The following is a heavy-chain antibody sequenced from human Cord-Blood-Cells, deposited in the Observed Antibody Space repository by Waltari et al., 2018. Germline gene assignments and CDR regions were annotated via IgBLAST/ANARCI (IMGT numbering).Heavy chain of an antibody. CDR1: GGSFSGYY. CDR2: INHSGST. CDR3: ARITNWGYIDY. V-gene: IGHV4-34*01. Sequence: QVQLQQWGAGLLKPSETLSLTCAVYGGSFSGYYCSWTRQPPGKGLEWIGEINHSGSTNYNPSLKSRVTISVDTSKNQFSLKLSSVTAADTAVYYCARITNWGYIDYWGQGTLVTVSS. J-gene: IGHJ4*02. D-gene: IGHD7-27*01.